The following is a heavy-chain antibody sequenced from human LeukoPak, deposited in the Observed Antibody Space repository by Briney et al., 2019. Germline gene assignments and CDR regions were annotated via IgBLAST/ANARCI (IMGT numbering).Heavy chain of an antibody. CDR1: GYTFTNYG. CDR3: ARDPSSTTDYYYMDV. Sequence: ASVKVSCKASGYTFTNYGISWVRQAPGQGLEWMGWISAYNGNTNYAQKFQGRVTMTTDTSTSTAYMELRSLRSDDTAVYYCARDPSSTTDYYYMDVWGKGTTVTVSS. J-gene: IGHJ6*03. CDR2: ISAYNGNT. D-gene: IGHD2-2*01. V-gene: IGHV1-18*01.